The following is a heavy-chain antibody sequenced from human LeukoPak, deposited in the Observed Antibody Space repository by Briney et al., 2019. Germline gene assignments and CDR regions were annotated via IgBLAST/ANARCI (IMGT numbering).Heavy chain of an antibody. CDR3: ARGTRRYDSSGYYVPPPFDY. Sequence: SETLSLTCTVSGGSISSGSYYWSWIRQPAGKGLEWIGRIYTSGSTNYNPSPKSRVTISVDTSKNQFSLKLSSVTAADTAVYYCARGTRRYDSSGYYVPPPFDYWGQGTLVTVSS. D-gene: IGHD3-22*01. CDR2: IYTSGST. J-gene: IGHJ4*02. CDR1: GGSISSGSYY. V-gene: IGHV4-61*02.